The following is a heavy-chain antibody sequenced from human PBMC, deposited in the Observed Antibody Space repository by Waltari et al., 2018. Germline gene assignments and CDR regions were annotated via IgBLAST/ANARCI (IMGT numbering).Heavy chain of an antibody. J-gene: IGHJ4*02. CDR3: AREGGTSGYSGYFDH. CDR2: MSYDGISR. Sequence: VESGGGVVQPGRSLRVSSVGPGITFSHRILHWVRQAPGKGLEWVAAMSYDGISRYYADSVKGRFTIGGDDSKNTVYLQIDSLRPEDTAVYYCAREGGTSGYSGYFDHWGQGTLVTVSS. D-gene: IGHD2-15*01. CDR1: GITFSHRI. V-gene: IGHV3-30*01.